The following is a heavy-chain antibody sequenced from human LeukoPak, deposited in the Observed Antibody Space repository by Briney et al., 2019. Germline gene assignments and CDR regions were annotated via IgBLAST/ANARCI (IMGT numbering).Heavy chain of an antibody. CDR2: ISAYNGNT. Sequence: ASVKVSCKASGYTFTSYGISWVRQAPGQGLEWMGWISAYNGNTNYAQKFQGRVTMTRDTSISTAYMELSRLRSDDTAVYYCARVQIAAAGSYYYYGMDVWGQGTTVTVSS. J-gene: IGHJ6*02. V-gene: IGHV1-18*01. CDR1: GYTFTSYG. D-gene: IGHD6-13*01. CDR3: ARVQIAAAGSYYYYGMDV.